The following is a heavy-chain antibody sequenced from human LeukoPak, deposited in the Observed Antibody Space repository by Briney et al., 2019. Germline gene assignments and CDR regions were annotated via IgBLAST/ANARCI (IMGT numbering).Heavy chain of an antibody. CDR2: ISGNNDNP. CDR3: ARDGTSTDDY. J-gene: IGHJ4*02. CDR1: GYXFSNFG. D-gene: IGHD2-2*01. V-gene: IGHV1-18*01. Sequence: ASVRVSCKTSGYXFSNFGINWVRQAPGQGLEWMGWISGNNDNPNYGQKFQGRFTGTTDSSTSTAYMELRNLTFDDTAVYYCARDGTSTDDYWGQGTLVTVSS.